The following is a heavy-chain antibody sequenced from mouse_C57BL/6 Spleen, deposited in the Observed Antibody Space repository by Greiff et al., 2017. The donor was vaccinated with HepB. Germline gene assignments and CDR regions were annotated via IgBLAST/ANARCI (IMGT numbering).Heavy chain of an antibody. CDR3: VRHEGPGYAMDY. CDR1: GFSFNTYA. V-gene: IGHV10-1*01. CDR2: IRSKSNNYAT. Sequence: EVKLMESGGGLVQPKGSLKLSCAASGFSFNTYAMNWVRQAPGKGLEWVARIRSKSNNYATYYADSVKDRFTISRDDSESMLYLQMNNLKTEDTAMYYCVRHEGPGYAMDYWGQGTSVTVSS. J-gene: IGHJ4*01.